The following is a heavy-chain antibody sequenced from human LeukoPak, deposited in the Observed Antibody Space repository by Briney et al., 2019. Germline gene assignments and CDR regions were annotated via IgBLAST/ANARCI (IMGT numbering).Heavy chain of an antibody. D-gene: IGHD2-2*01. CDR1: GGSFSGYY. J-gene: IGHJ6*02. CDR2: INHSGST. CDR3: ARGKDQLLSRRGNYYYYGMDV. V-gene: IGHV4-34*01. Sequence: SETLPLTCAVYGGSFSGYYWSWIRQPPGKGLEWIGEINHSGSTNYNPSLKSRVTISVDTSKNQFSLKLSSVTAADTAVYYCARGKDQLLSRRGNYYYYGMDVWGQGTTVTVSS.